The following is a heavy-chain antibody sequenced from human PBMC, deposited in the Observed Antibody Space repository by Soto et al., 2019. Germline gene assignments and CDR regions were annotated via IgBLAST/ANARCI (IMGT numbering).Heavy chain of an antibody. J-gene: IGHJ6*02. CDR2: IYYSGST. V-gene: IGHV4-61*01. Sequence: SETLSLTCTVSGGSVSSGSYYWSWIRQPPGKGLEWIGYIYYSGSTNYNPSLKSRVTISVDTSKNQFSLKLSSVTAAGTAVYYCARDSSFGSGSYGMDVWGQGTTVTVSS. D-gene: IGHD3-10*01. CDR1: GGSVSSGSYY. CDR3: ARDSSFGSGSYGMDV.